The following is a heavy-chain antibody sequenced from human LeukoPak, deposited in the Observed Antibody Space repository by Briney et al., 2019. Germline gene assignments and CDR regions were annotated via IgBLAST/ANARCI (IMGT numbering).Heavy chain of an antibody. V-gene: IGHV4-39*01. Sequence: SETLSLTCTVSGGSISSSSYYWGWIRQPPGKGLEWIGSIYYSGSTYYNSSLKRRVTISVDTSKNQYSLKLSSVTAADTAVFYCARQYYYDSSGYYFGYWGQGILVTVSS. J-gene: IGHJ4*02. CDR2: IYYSGST. D-gene: IGHD3-22*01. CDR1: GGSISSSSYY. CDR3: ARQYYYDSSGYYFGY.